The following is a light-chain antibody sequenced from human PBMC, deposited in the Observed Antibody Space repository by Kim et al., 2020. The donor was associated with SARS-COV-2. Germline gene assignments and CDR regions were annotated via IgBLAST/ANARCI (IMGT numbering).Light chain of an antibody. Sequence: VSPRQTASITCPGDKLGDKYACWYQQKPGQSPVLVIYQDSKRPSGIPERFSGSNSGNTATLTISGTQAMDEADYYCQAWDSSTVVFGGGTQLTVL. V-gene: IGLV3-1*01. CDR2: QDS. CDR1: KLGDKY. J-gene: IGLJ2*01. CDR3: QAWDSSTVV.